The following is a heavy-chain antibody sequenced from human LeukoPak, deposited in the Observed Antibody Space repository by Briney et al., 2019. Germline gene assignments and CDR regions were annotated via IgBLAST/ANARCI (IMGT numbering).Heavy chain of an antibody. CDR3: ATSFPYCSVDSCAL. D-gene: IGHD2-15*01. Sequence: GGSLRLSCAASGLTFRNYWMSWVRQAPGKGLEWVANIKPDGGVQNYVDSVKGRFTITRDNAANSLFLQMDSLRDEDTAVYYCATSFPYCSVDSCALGGQGTLVTVSS. CDR2: IKPDGGVQ. V-gene: IGHV3-7*01. CDR1: GLTFRNYW. J-gene: IGHJ4*02.